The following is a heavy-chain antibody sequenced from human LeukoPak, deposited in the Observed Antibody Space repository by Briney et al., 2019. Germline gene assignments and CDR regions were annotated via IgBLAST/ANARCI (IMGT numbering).Heavy chain of an antibody. Sequence: PGGSLRLSCAASGFTFSSYAMHWVRQAPGKGLEWVAVISYDGSNKYYADSVKGRFTISRDTSKNTLYLQMNSLRAEDTAVYYCAKGGGSSESTPFDYWGQGTLVTVSS. CDR1: GFTFSSYA. J-gene: IGHJ4*02. CDR2: ISYDGSNK. D-gene: IGHD3-16*01. V-gene: IGHV3-30-3*01. CDR3: AKGGGSSESTPFDY.